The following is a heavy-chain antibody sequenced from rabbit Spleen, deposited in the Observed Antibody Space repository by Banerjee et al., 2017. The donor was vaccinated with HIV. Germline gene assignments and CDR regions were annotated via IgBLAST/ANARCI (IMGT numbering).Heavy chain of an antibody. CDR3: ARDTGTSFSSYGMDL. CDR1: GFSFSNNYY. Sequence: QSLEESGGDLVKPGASLTLTCTASGFSFSNNYYMCWVRQPPGKGLEWIACIVFGSSGTTYYANWAKGRFTISKTSSTTVTLQMTSLTAADTATYFCARDTGTSFSSYGMDLWGPGTLVT. V-gene: IGHV1S40*01. J-gene: IGHJ6*01. D-gene: IGHD8-1*01. CDR2: IVFGSSGTT.